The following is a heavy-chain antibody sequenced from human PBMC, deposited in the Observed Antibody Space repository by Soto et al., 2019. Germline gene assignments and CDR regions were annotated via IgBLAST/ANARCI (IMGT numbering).Heavy chain of an antibody. CDR3: ARVDRITMVRGELSEY. D-gene: IGHD3-10*01. V-gene: IGHV1-18*01. CDR2: ISAYNGNT. CDR1: GYTFTSYG. J-gene: IGHJ4*02. Sequence: QVQLVQSGAEVKKPGASVKVSCKASGYTFTSYGISWVRQAPGQGLEWMGWISAYNGNTNYAQKLQGRVTMTTDTATSTAYMAPRRLRTDDTAVYYCARVDRITMVRGELSEYWGQGTLVTVSS.